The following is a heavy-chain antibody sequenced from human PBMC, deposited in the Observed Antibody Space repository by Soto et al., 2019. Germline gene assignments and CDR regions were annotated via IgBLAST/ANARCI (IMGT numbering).Heavy chain of an antibody. CDR3: AREGRYCSSTSCYGWWFDP. J-gene: IGHJ5*02. D-gene: IGHD2-2*01. CDR2: ST. CDR1: GGSLSDYY. V-gene: IGHV4-34*01. Sequence: TSETLSLTCAVYGGSLSDYYWSWIRQPPGKGLEWIGESTTYNPSLKSRVTISVDTSKNQFSLKLSSVTAADTAVYYCAREGRYCSSTSCYGWWFDPWGQGTLVTVSS.